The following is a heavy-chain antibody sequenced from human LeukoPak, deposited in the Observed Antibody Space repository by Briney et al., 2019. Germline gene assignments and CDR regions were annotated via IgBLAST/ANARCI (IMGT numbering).Heavy chain of an antibody. D-gene: IGHD1-26*01. J-gene: IGHJ6*03. Sequence: GGSLRLSCAASGFTFSSYSMNWVRQAPGKGLEWVSSISSSSSYIYYADSVKGRSTISRDNAKNSLYLQMNSLRAEDTAVYYCARAIVGADYYYYYYMDVWGKGTTVTVSS. CDR1: GFTFSSYS. CDR2: ISSSSSYI. V-gene: IGHV3-21*01. CDR3: ARAIVGADYYYYYYMDV.